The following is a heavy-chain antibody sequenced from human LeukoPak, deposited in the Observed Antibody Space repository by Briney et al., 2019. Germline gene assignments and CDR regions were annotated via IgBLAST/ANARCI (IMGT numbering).Heavy chain of an antibody. CDR3: ARVFDYGDYGWFDP. D-gene: IGHD4-17*01. CDR2: IIPIFGTA. CDR1: GGTFSSYA. V-gene: IGHV1-69*13. J-gene: IGHJ5*02. Sequence: ASVKVSCKASGGTFSSYAISWVRQAPGQGLEWMGGIIPIFGTANYAQKFQGRVTITADESTSTAYVELSSLRSGDTAVYYCARVFDYGDYGWFDPWGQGTLVTVSS.